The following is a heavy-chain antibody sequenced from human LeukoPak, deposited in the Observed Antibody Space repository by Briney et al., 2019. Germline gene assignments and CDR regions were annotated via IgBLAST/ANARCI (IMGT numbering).Heavy chain of an antibody. CDR3: APRYCSSSSCFDVFDI. V-gene: IGHV1-2*02. J-gene: IGHJ3*02. CDR1: GYTFTDYY. Sequence: ASVKVSCKTSGYTFTDYYIHWVRQAPGQGLDWMGWINPNSGGTNHAQKFQGRFTLTRDTSISTAYMELRRLRLDDTAVYYCAPRYCSSSSCFDVFDIWGQGTMVTVSS. D-gene: IGHD2-2*01. CDR2: INPNSGGT.